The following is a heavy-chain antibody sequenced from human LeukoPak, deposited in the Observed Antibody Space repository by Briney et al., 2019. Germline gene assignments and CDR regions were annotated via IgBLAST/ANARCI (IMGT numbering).Heavy chain of an antibody. J-gene: IGHJ4*02. CDR3: ARDLPVVGAPGFDY. D-gene: IGHD1-26*01. V-gene: IGHV3-7*01. CDR2: IKQDGSEK. CDR1: GFTFSSYW. Sequence: GGSLRLSCAASGFTFSSYWMSWVRQAPGKGLEWVANIKQDGSEKLYVDSVKGRFTISRDNAKNSLFLQMNSLRAEDTAVYYCARDLPVVGAPGFDYWGQGTLVTASS.